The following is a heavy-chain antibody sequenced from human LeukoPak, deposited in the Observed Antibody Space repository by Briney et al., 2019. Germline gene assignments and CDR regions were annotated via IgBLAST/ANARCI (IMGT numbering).Heavy chain of an antibody. D-gene: IGHD2-15*01. CDR1: GYTFSAYW. CDR2: IYPSDSDS. Sequence: GESLKISCKGSGYTFSAYWVAWVRQLPGKGLEWVGIIYPSDSDSRYSPSFEGQVTMSVDKSLNTAYLQWASLKDTDTAIYYCARRGRCSGGSCYQVGAFDIWGHGTMVTVSS. J-gene: IGHJ3*02. V-gene: IGHV5-51*01. CDR3: ARRGRCSGGSCYQVGAFDI.